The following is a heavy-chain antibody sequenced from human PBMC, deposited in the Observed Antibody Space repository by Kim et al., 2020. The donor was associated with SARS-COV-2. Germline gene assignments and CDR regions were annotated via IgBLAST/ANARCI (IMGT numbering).Heavy chain of an antibody. Sequence: SETLSLTCVVSGGSISSGTWWSWVRQPPGKGLAWLGEISHSGNTNYNPSLRSRVTISVDKSKNHFSLSLNSVTAADTAVYYCAGLDYDIGGYYWFDPWGQGTLVTVSS. V-gene: IGHV4-4*02. D-gene: IGHD1-26*01. CDR2: ISHSGNT. J-gene: IGHJ5*02. CDR1: GGSISSGTW. CDR3: AGLDYDIGGYYWFDP.